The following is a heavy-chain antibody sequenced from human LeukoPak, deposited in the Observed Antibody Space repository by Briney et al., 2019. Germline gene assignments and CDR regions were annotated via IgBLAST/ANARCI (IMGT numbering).Heavy chain of an antibody. Sequence: SETLSLTCAVSGGSISSSNWWSWIRQPPGKGLEWIGEIYHSGSTNYNPSLKSRVTISVDKSKTQFSLKLSSVTAADTAVYYCAREGSYGLGEYDYWGQGTLVTVSS. CDR1: GGSISSSNW. CDR3: AREGSYGLGEYDY. D-gene: IGHD5-18*01. J-gene: IGHJ4*02. CDR2: IYHSGST. V-gene: IGHV4-4*02.